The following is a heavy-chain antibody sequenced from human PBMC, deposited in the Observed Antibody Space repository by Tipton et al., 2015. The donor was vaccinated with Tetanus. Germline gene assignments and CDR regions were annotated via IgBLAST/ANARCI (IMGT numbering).Heavy chain of an antibody. D-gene: IGHD1-1*01. Sequence: SLRLSCAASGFTFSSYWMTWVRQAPGKGLEWVSGISGSGGSTNYADSVKGRFTISRDNSKNTLYLQMNGLRVEDTAVYYCARDIDVPGTTLYFDYWGQGTLVTVSS. V-gene: IGHV3-23*01. CDR1: GFTFSSYW. CDR3: ARDIDVPGTTLYFDY. J-gene: IGHJ4*02. CDR2: ISGSGGST.